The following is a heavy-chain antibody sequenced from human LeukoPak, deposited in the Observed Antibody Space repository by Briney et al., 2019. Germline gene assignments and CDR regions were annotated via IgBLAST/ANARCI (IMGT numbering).Heavy chain of an antibody. J-gene: IGHJ4*02. D-gene: IGHD3-9*01. Sequence: SVKVSCKATGGTFSSYAISWVRQAPGQGLEWMGGIIPIFGTANYAQKFQGRVTITTDESTSTAYMELSSLRSEDTAVYYCARVATPPVLRYFDWLSFFDYWGQGTLVTVSS. CDR2: IIPIFGTA. CDR1: GGTFSSYA. V-gene: IGHV1-69*05. CDR3: ARVATPPVLRYFDWLSFFDY.